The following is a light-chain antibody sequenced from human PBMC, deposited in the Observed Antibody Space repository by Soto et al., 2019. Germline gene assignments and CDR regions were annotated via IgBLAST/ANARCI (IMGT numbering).Light chain of an antibody. CDR1: QSVSSSY. Sequence: EIVLTQSPGTLSLSPGERATLSFRASQSVSSSYLAWYQQKPGQAPRLLIFRASNKATGIPDRFSGSGSGTDFTLTISRLEPEDFAVYYCQVYTSLPQTFGQGTKVDIK. V-gene: IGKV3-20*01. J-gene: IGKJ1*01. CDR2: RAS. CDR3: QVYTSLPQT.